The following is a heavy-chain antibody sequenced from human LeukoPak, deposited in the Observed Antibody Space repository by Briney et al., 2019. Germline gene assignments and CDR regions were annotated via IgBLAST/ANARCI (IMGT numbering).Heavy chain of an antibody. V-gene: IGHV3-7*01. CDR3: ARDPDSDNAWGWFDS. CDR1: GFTFSRTW. J-gene: IGHJ5*01. Sequence: PGGSLRLSCAASGFTFSRTWMSWVRQSPGKGLEWVANINGDGSEEYYVDSVKGRFTISRANARSSLYLQMNSLRAEDTAVYYCARDPDSDNAWGWFDSWGRGTVVTVSS. D-gene: IGHD3-16*01. CDR2: INGDGSEE.